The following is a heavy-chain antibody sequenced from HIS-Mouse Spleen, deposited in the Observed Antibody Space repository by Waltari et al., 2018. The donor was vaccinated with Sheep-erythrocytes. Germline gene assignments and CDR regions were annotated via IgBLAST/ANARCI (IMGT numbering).Heavy chain of an antibody. J-gene: IGHJ3*02. D-gene: IGHD3-9*01. V-gene: IGHV4-38-2*02. CDR1: GYSISSGYY. Sequence: QVQLQESGPGLVKPSETLSLTCTVSGYSISSGYYWGWIRQPPGKGLEWIGSIYHSGRTYYTPSLKSRVTISVDTSKNQFSLKLSSVTAADTAVYYCARDLGYDILTGYYSDAFDIWGQGTMVTVSS. CDR2: IYHSGRT. CDR3: ARDLGYDILTGYYSDAFDI.